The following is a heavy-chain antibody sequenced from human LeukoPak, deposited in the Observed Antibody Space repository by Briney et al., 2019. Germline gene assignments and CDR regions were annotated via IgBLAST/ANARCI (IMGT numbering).Heavy chain of an antibody. V-gene: IGHV1-8*01. D-gene: IGHD1-26*01. CDR2: MNPNRGNT. CDR3: ARFIVGARYP. Sequence: ASLKVSCKASGYTFTSYDINWVRQATRHGLEWMGWMNPNRGNTGYAQKFQGRVTMTRNTSISTAYMELRGLRYEDTAVYYCARFIVGARYPWGQGTLVSVSS. CDR1: GYTFTSYD. J-gene: IGHJ5*02.